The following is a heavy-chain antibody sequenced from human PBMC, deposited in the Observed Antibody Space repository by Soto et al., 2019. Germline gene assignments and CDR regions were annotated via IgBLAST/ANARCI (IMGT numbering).Heavy chain of an antibody. J-gene: IGHJ3*02. V-gene: IGHV3-23*01. D-gene: IGHD4-17*01. Sequence: EVQLLESGGGLVQPGGSLRLSCAASGFTFSSYAMSWVRQAPGKGLEWVSAISGSGGSTYYADSVKGRFTISRDNSKNTLYLQMNSLRAEDTAVYYCAKDRRDGDYLVGAFDIWGQGTMVTVSS. CDR1: GFTFSSYA. CDR3: AKDRRDGDYLVGAFDI. CDR2: ISGSGGST.